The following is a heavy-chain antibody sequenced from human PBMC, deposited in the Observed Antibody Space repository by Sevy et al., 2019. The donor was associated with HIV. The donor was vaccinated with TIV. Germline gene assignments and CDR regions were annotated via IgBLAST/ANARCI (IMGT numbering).Heavy chain of an antibody. CDR2: ISYDGTYK. CDR3: ARVAVSYCTNDCYQRFDY. V-gene: IGHV3-30-3*01. D-gene: IGHD2-8*01. CDR1: GFSFSHYA. J-gene: IGHJ4*02. Sequence: GGSLRLSCAVSGFSFSHYAFHWVRQAPGKGLEWVSLISYDGTYKYYADSVKGRFTISRDNSKNTLSLQMNSVRGNDTAVYYCARVAVSYCTNDCYQRFDYWGPGALVTVSS.